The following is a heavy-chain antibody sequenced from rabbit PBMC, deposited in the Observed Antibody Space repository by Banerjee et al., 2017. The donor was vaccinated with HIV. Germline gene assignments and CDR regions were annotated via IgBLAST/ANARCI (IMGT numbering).Heavy chain of an antibody. CDR2: IDAGSSGST. CDR1: GFSFSSSYW. CDR3: ARCGALAFGL. J-gene: IGHJ3*01. D-gene: IGHD1-1*01. V-gene: IGHV1S45*01. Sequence: QEQLEESGGDLVKPEGSLTLTCTASGFSFSSSYWICWVRQAPGKGLEWIACIDAGSSGSTYYANWAKGRFTVSKTSSTTVTLQMTSLTAADTATYFCARCGALAFGLWGQGTLVTVS.